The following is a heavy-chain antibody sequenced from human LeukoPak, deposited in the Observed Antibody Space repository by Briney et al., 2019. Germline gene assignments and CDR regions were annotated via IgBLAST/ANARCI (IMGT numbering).Heavy chain of an antibody. Sequence: ASVKVSCKASGYTFTSYGISWVRQAPGQGLEWMGWISAYNGNTNYAQKLQGRVTVTTDTSTSTAYMELRSLRSDDTAVYYCARGDITMNHNYFDYWGQGTLVTVSS. CDR2: ISAYNGNT. D-gene: IGHD3-22*01. J-gene: IGHJ4*02. CDR1: GYTFTSYG. V-gene: IGHV1-18*01. CDR3: ARGDITMNHNYFDY.